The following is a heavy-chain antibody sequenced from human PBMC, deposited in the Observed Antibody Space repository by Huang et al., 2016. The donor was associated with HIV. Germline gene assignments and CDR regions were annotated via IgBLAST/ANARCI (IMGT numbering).Heavy chain of an antibody. CDR1: GGTFSSYA. CDR2: SIHICGTA. D-gene: IGHD3-22*01. CDR3: ARARGYYDSSVSYYFDY. Sequence: QVQLVQSGAEVKKPGSSVKVSCKASGGTFSSYAISWVRQAPGQGLEWMGGSIHICGTANYAQKFQGRVTSTADESTSTAYMELSSLRSEDTAVYYCARARGYYDSSVSYYFDYWGQGTLVTVSS. V-gene: IGHV1-69*13. J-gene: IGHJ4*02.